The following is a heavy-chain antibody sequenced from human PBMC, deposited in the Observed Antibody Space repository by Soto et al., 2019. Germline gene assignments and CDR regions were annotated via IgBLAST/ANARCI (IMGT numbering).Heavy chain of an antibody. V-gene: IGHV1-69*01. CDR2: SIPIFRTA. CDR1: GGTFSIYS. J-gene: IGHJ6*01. CDR3: ARGGQHRKASYHYDMDV. D-gene: IGHD6-13*01. Sequence: QVQLVQSGAEVKKPGSSVNVSCTASGGTFSIYSINWVRQSPGQGLEWMGGSIPIFRTANYAQKFQGRVTITADESTSTVYMELSSLRSEDTAVYYCARGGQHRKASYHYDMDVWGQGTTVTVSS.